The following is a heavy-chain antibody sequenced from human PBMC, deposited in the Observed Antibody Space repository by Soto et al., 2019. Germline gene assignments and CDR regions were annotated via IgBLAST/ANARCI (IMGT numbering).Heavy chain of an antibody. V-gene: IGHV4-39*01. CDR2: IYYSGST. Sequence: SETLSLTCTVSGGSISSSSYYWGWIRQPPGKGLEWIGSIYYSGSTYYNPSLKSRVTISVDTSKNQFSLKLSSVTAADTAVYYCARGTTMVRGVILLYDAFDIWGQGTMVTVSS. CDR1: GGSISSSSYY. D-gene: IGHD3-10*01. CDR3: ARGTTMVRGVILLYDAFDI. J-gene: IGHJ3*02.